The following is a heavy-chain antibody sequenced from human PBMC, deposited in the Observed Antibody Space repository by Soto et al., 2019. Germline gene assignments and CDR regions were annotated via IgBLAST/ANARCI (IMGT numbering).Heavy chain of an antibody. V-gene: IGHV3-23*01. D-gene: IGHD1-26*01. CDR3: AKDLTPHSGSYPDAFEL. CDR1: GFTFSSYA. Sequence: EVQLLESGGGLVQPGGSLRLSCAASGFTFSSYAMSWVRQAPGKGLEWVSAISGSGGSTYYADSVKGRFTISRDNSKNTMYLQMNSRKAEVPAVYDHAKDLTPHSGSYPDAFELLGQGTMVTLSS. CDR2: ISGSGGST. J-gene: IGHJ3*01.